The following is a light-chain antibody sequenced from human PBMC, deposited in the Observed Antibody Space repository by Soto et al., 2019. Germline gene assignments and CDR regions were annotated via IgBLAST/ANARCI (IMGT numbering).Light chain of an antibody. J-gene: IGKJ1*01. V-gene: IGKV1-5*03. CDR3: QQYNDYSWT. Sequence: DIHMTQSPSTLSASVVDRVTITCRASQSISIWLAWYQQKPGKAPNLLIYKTSSLESGVPSRFSGSGSGTDFTLTISSLQPDDFATYYCQQYNDYSWTFGQGTKVEIK. CDR2: KTS. CDR1: QSISIW.